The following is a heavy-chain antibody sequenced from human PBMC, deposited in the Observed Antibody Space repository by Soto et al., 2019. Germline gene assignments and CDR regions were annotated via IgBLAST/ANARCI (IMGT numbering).Heavy chain of an antibody. Sequence: HVQLVHSGAEVKKPGSSVKVSCKASVGTFSSYTISWVRQAPGQGLEWMGRIITISGIANYAQKFQGRVTITADKTTSTAYMEMSSPISEDTLVYYCARAAVRVVITRFDPWGPGTLVTVSS. J-gene: IGHJ5*02. V-gene: IGHV1-69*02. CDR2: IITISGIA. CDR1: VGTFSSYT. CDR3: ARAAVRVVITRFDP. D-gene: IGHD3-10*02.